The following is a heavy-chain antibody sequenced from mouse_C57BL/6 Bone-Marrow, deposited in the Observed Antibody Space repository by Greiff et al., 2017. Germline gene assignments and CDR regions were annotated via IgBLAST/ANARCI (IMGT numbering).Heavy chain of an antibody. V-gene: IGHV1-81*01. D-gene: IGHD1-1*01. CDR3: ARRDYYGSSYAY. Sequence: QVQLQQSGAELARPGASVTLSCKASGYTFTSYGISWVKQRTGQGLEWIGEVYPRSGNTYYNEKFKGKATLTADKSSSTAYMELRSLTSEDSAVYFWARRDYYGSSYAYWGQGTLVTVSA. J-gene: IGHJ3*01. CDR2: VYPRSGNT. CDR1: GYTFTSYG.